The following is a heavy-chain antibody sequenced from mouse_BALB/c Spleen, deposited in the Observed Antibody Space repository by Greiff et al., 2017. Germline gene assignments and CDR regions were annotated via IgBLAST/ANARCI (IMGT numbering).Heavy chain of an antibody. J-gene: IGHJ2*01. CDR1: GFTFSSYA. V-gene: IGHV5-6-5*01. CDR2: ISSGGST. D-gene: IGHD1-1*01. CDR3: ARGGYYGSSRDY. Sequence: EVQLQESGGGLVKPGGSLKLSCAASGFTFSSYAMSWVRQTPEKRLEWVASISSGGSTYYPDSVKGRFTISRDNARNILYLQMSSLRSEDTAMYYCARGGYYGSSRDYWGQGTTLTVSS.